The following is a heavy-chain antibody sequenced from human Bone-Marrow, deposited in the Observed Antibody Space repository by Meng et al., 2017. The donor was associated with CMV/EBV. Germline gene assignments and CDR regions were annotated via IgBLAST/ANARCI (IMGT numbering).Heavy chain of an antibody. CDR3: ARDLPGNDGMDV. CDR1: GGSISSYY. Sequence: SETLSLTCTVSGGSISSYYWSWIRQPPGKGLEWIGYIYYSGSTNYNPSLKSRVTISVDTSKNQFSLKLSSVTAADTAVYYCARDLPGNDGMDVWGQGTTATVSS. V-gene: IGHV4-59*01. CDR2: IYYSGST. D-gene: IGHD1-1*01. J-gene: IGHJ6*02.